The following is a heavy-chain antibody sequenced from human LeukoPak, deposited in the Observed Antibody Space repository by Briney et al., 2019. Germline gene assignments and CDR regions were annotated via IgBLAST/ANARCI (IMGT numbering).Heavy chain of an antibody. Sequence: SVKVSCKASGDTFTNYAISWVRQAPGQGPEWMGRIIPLLNIATSAQKFQDRLTITADKSTSTAYMELSSLRSEDTAMYYCATSHYKPTESAAFHYFHYWGQGTLITVSS. J-gene: IGHJ4*02. CDR2: IIPLLNIA. CDR3: ATSHYKPTESAAFHYFHY. CDR1: GDTFTNYA. V-gene: IGHV1-69*04. D-gene: IGHD4-11*01.